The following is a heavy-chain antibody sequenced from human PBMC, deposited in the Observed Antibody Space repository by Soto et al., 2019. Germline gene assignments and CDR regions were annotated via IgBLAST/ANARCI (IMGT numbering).Heavy chain of an antibody. CDR3: AGDRGDDYSNNNWLDP. J-gene: IGHJ5*02. V-gene: IGHV4-31*03. CDR2: IYYSGST. Sequence: PSETLSLTCTVSGGSISSGGYYWSWIRQHPGKGLEWIGYIYYSGSTYYNPSLKSRVTISVDTSKNQFSLKLSSVTAADTAVYYCAGDRGDDYSNNNWLDPWGQGTLVTVSS. CDR1: GGSISSGGYY. D-gene: IGHD4-4*01.